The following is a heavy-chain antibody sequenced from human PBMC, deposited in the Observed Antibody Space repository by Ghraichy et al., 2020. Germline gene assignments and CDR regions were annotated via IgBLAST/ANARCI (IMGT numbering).Heavy chain of an antibody. CDR2: ISYDGSNK. V-gene: IGHV3-30*18. CDR3: AKEHLGSSWYTFYYYYYMDV. J-gene: IGHJ6*03. Sequence: GGSLRLSCAASGFTFSSYGMHWVRQAPGKGLEWVAVISYDGSNKYYADSVKGRFTISRDNSKNTLYLQMNSLRAEDTAVYYCAKEHLGSSWYTFYYYYYMDVWGKGTTVTVSS. D-gene: IGHD6-13*01. CDR1: GFTFSSYG.